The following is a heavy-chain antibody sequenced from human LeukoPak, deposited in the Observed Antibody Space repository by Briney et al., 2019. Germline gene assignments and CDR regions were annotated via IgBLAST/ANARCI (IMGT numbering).Heavy chain of an antibody. CDR1: GFTFSSYS. J-gene: IGHJ4*02. V-gene: IGHV3-21*04. CDR3: ARLMKYYDFWSGFDY. Sequence: GGSLRLSCAASGFTFSSYSMNWVRQAPGKGLEWVSSISSSSSYIYYADSVKGRFTISRDNSKNTLYLQMNSLRAEDTAVYYCARLMKYYDFWSGFDYWGQGTLVTVSS. D-gene: IGHD3-3*01. CDR2: ISSSSSYI.